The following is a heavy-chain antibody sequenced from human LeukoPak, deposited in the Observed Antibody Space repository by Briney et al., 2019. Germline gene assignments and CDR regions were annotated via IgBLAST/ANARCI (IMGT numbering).Heavy chain of an antibody. Sequence: ASVKVSCKASGYTFTSHDMHWVRQAPGQGLEWMGIINPSGGSTSYAQKFQDRVTMTRDTSTNTVYMELGSLRSEDTAVYYCAPQGYYNFWSGSYTRLDFDYWGQGTLVTVSS. CDR2: INPSGGST. V-gene: IGHV1-46*01. D-gene: IGHD3-3*01. CDR1: GYTFTSHD. J-gene: IGHJ4*02. CDR3: APQGYYNFWSGSYTRLDFDY.